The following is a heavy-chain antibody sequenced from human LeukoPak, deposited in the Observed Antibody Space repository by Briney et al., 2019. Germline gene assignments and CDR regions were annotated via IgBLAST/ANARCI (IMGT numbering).Heavy chain of an antibody. CDR2: FDPEDGET. Sequence: ASVKVSCKVSGYTLTELSMHWVRQAPGKGLEWMGGFDPEDGETIYAQKLQGRVTMTTDTSTSTAYMELRSLRSDDTAVYYCARVFDSGSQAYFYYMDVWGKGTTVTISS. V-gene: IGHV1-24*01. D-gene: IGHD3-10*01. CDR1: GYTLTELS. CDR3: ARVFDSGSQAYFYYMDV. J-gene: IGHJ6*03.